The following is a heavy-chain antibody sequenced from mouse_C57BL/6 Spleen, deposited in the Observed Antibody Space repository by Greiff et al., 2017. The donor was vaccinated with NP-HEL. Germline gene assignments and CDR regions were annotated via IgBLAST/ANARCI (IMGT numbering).Heavy chain of an antibody. J-gene: IGHJ1*03. Sequence: QVQLQQPGAELVRPGSSVKLSCKASGYTFTSYWMHWVKQRPIQGLEWIGNIDPSDSETHYNQKFKDKATLTVDKSSSTAYMQLSSLTAEDSAVYYCARPLTGTAYFDVWGTGTTVTVSS. CDR3: ARPLTGTAYFDV. V-gene: IGHV1-52*01. D-gene: IGHD4-1*01. CDR2: IDPSDSET. CDR1: GYTFTSYW.